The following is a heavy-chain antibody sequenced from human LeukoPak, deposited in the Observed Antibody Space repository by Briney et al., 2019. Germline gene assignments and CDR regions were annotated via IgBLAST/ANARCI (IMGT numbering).Heavy chain of an antibody. D-gene: IGHD6-6*01. V-gene: IGHV3-23*01. CDR3: ARDLGIAARPVFDQ. CDR1: VFTFRNYA. J-gene: IGHJ4*02. CDR2: FSGSGKDT. Sequence: GRCLRLSCAASVFTFRNYAMNWVPHAPGKGLEWGSSFSGSGKDTYYADSVKGRFTIPRDDSKNTLSLQLTRLRADTTPVFYLARDLGIAARPVFDQWGQGTLVTVSS.